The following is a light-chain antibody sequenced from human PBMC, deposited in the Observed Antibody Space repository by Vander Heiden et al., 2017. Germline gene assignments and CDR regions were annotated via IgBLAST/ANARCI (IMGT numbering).Light chain of an antibody. CDR2: DED. CDR3: PSYDNNDVMV. V-gene: IGLV6-57*02. Sequence: FMLPQPPPVSASPRHPVTISCSGSSGNLTTHYFQWYQHRPGSAPPVVIYDEDRKRSGVPGRFSGATDSASNAASPTSSGQRNEDEGDYHCPSYDNNDVMVFGGGTKLTVL. J-gene: IGLJ2*01. CDR1: SGNLTTHY.